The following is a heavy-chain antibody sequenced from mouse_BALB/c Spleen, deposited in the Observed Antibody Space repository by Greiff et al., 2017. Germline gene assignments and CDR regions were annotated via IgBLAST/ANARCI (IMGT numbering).Heavy chain of an antibody. V-gene: IGHV5-4*02. CDR3: ARGVRRGFDY. CDR1: GFTFSDYY. Sequence: EVKLVESGGGLVKPGGSLKLSCAASGFTFSDYYMYWVRQTPEKRLEWVATISDGGSYTYYPDSVKGRFTISRDNAKNNLYLQMSSLKSEDTAMYYCARGVRRGFDYWGQGTTLTVSS. CDR2: ISDGGSYT. D-gene: IGHD2-14*01. J-gene: IGHJ2*01.